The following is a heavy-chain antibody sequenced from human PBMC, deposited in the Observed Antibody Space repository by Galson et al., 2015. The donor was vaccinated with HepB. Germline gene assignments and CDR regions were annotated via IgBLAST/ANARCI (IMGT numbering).Heavy chain of an antibody. V-gene: IGHV3-30*04. Sequence: SLRLSCAASGFTFTNYAMHWVRQAPDKGLEWVAVITFDGSSKYYTDSVKGRFTISRDNSKNTLYLQMNSLRAEDTAVYYCARVQWDSSGYYGDYWGQGTLVTVSS. D-gene: IGHD3-22*01. CDR2: ITFDGSSK. CDR1: GFTFTNYA. CDR3: ARVQWDSSGYYGDY. J-gene: IGHJ4*02.